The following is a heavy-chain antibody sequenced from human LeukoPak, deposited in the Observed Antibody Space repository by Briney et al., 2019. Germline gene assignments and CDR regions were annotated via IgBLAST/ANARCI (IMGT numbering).Heavy chain of an antibody. CDR3: AREGSYYNWFDR. CDR2: ISTNNGDT. D-gene: IGHD3-10*01. Sequence: ASVKVSCKASGYTFSSYGIIWVRQAPGQGLEWMGWISTNNGDTKYAQKLQGRVTLTTDTSTSTVYMDLRSPTSDDTSVYYCAREGSYYNWFDRWRQGRLVTVSS. J-gene: IGHJ5*02. V-gene: IGHV1-18*01. CDR1: GYTFSSYG.